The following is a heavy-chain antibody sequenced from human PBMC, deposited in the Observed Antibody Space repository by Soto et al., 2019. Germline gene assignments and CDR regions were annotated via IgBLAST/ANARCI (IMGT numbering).Heavy chain of an antibody. Sequence: GGSLRLSXAASGFTFISYSMNWVRQAPGKGLEWVSSMSPDSAYIYYADSMKGRFTISRDNAKSSLYLQLDSLRAEDTAVYYCARGGTADPFDFWGKGTLVTVS. CDR1: GFTFISYS. CDR2: MSPDSAYI. J-gene: IGHJ4*02. V-gene: IGHV3-21*01. CDR3: ARGGTADPFDF.